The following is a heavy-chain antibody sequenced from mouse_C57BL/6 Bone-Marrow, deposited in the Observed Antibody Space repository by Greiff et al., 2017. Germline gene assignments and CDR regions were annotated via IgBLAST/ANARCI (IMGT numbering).Heavy chain of an antibody. Sequence: VQLQESGAELARPGASVKLSCKASGYTFTSYGISWVKQRTGQGLEWIGTIYPRSGNTYYHEKFKGPVTLTADKSSNTPYMESRSLASEDSAVYFGTSFAYSGPYWGQGTLVTVSA. D-gene: IGHD2-12*01. CDR3: TSFAYSGPY. J-gene: IGHJ3*01. CDR2: IYPRSGNT. V-gene: IGHV1-81*01. CDR1: GYTFTSYG.